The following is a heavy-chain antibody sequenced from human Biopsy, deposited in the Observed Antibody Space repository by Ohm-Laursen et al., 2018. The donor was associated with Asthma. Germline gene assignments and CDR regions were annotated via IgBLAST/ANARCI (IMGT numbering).Heavy chain of an antibody. CDR2: IWYDGSNK. V-gene: IGHV3-33*01. CDR3: ARSIYDFWSGYCGMDV. J-gene: IGHJ6*02. CDR1: GFTFSSYG. Sequence: SLRLFCTASGFTFSSYGMHWVRQAPGKGLEWVAVIWYDGSNKYYADSVKGRFTISRDNSKNTLYLQMNSLRAEDTAVYYCARSIYDFWSGYCGMDVWGQGTTVTVSS. D-gene: IGHD3-3*01.